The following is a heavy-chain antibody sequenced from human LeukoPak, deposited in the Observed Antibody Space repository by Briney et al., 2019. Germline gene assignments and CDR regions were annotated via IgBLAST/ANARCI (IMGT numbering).Heavy chain of an antibody. CDR1: GYTFTSNG. J-gene: IGHJ6*03. CDR3: ARDKQLDWAHYYYYYMHV. V-gene: IGHV1-18*01. Sequence: GASVKVSCKASGYTFTSNGISWLRQAPGQGLEWMGWISAYNGNTNYAQKLQGRVTMTTDTSTSTAYMDLSRLRSDDTAVYYCARDKQLDWAHYYYYYMHVWGKGTTVTVSS. D-gene: IGHD1-1*01. CDR2: ISAYNGNT.